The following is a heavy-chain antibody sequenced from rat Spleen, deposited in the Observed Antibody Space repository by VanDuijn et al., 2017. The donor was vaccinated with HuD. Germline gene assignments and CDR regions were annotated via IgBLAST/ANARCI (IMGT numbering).Heavy chain of an antibody. Sequence: EVQLVESGGDLVQAGRSLKLSCAASGFTFSDYHMAWVRQAPKKGLEWVATIIYDGGRTYYRDSVKGRFTISRDNAKNALSLQMDSLRSEDTATYYCTTHPDGGYPFTYWGQGTLVTVSS. D-gene: IGHD1-11*01. J-gene: IGHJ3*01. CDR3: TTHPDGGYPFTY. V-gene: IGHV5S10*01. CDR2: IIYDGGRT. CDR1: GFTFSDYH.